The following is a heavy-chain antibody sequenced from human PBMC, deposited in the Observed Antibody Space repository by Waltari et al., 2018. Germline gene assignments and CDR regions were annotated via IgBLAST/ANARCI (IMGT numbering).Heavy chain of an antibody. CDR3: AKWDTAMVG. CDR2: MSGSASGN. Sequence: QLLQSGGGFAEPGGSLRVSCAASGFTFRRFSMSWFCQSPGRGLWWVAAMSGSASGNYYADSVKGRFTISTDDSKITLYLQMNGLTEDDSSIYYCAKWDTAMVGWGQGPQVTVSS. D-gene: IGHD5-18*01. CDR1: GFTFRRFS. J-gene: IGHJ4*02. V-gene: IGHV3-23*01.